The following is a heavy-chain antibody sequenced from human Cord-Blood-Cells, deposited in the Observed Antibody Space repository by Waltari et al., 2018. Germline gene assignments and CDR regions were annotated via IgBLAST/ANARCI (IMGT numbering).Heavy chain of an antibody. J-gene: IGHJ3*02. CDR3: ARDGGYSYGYAFDI. V-gene: IGHV4-59*01. D-gene: IGHD5-18*01. CDR1: GGSISSYY. CDR2: IYYSGST. Sequence: QVQLQESGPGLVKPSETLSLTCTVSGGSISSYYWRWIRQPPGKGLEWIGYIYYSGSTNYNPSLKSRVTISVDTSKNQFSLKLSSVTAADTAVYYCARDGGYSYGYAFDIWGQGTMVTVSS.